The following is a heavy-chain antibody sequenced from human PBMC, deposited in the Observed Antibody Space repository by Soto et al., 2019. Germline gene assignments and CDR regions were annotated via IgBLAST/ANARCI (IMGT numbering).Heavy chain of an antibody. CDR3: ARRGLSRWDERGDY. V-gene: IGHV5-51*01. CDR2: ISPAASDT. D-gene: IGHD6-13*01. CDR1: GYTFTRYW. Sequence: GESLKISCKGSGYTFTRYWIGWVRQMPVTGLEWMGIISPAASDTRYSPSFQGQVTISVDKSITTAYLQWSSLKASDTAMYYCARRGLSRWDERGDYWGQGTLVTVSS. J-gene: IGHJ4*02.